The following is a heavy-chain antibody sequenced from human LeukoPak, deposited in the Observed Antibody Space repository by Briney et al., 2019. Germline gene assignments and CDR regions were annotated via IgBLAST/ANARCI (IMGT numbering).Heavy chain of an antibody. CDR1: GYTFSDSY. J-gene: IGHJ4*02. V-gene: IGHV1-2*02. CDR3: ASQYYDILTGYYSPH. Sequence: APVKVSCKASGYTFSDSYIHWVRQAPGQGLEWMGWINPNSGGTNYPQKFQGRVTMTRDTSISAVYMELSRLRSDDTAVFYCASQYYDILTGYYSPHWGQGTLVTVSS. CDR2: INPNSGGT. D-gene: IGHD3-9*01.